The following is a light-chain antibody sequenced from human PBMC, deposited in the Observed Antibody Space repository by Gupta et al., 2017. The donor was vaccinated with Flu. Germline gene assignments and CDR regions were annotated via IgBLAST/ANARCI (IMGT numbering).Light chain of an antibody. V-gene: IGKV1-39*01. J-gene: IGKJ3*01. CDR2: GAS. Sequence: DIQMTQSPSSLSASVGDRVTITCRASRSIGSHLNWYQHKAGKAPRLLIYGASSWQSGVPSRFSGSGDGIDVTLTITSRQQEDLASYYCQQSVDHPPRTFGHGTTVDVK. CDR1: RSIGSH. CDR3: QQSVDHPPRT.